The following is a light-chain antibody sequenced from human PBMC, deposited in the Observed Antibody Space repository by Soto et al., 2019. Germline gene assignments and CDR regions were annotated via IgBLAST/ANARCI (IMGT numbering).Light chain of an antibody. V-gene: IGLV2-18*02. CDR2: DVN. Sequence: SVLTQPPSVSGSPGQSVAISCTGTSSDVGNSNGVSWYHQPPGTAPKLMIYDVNNRPSGVPDRFSGSKSGNTASLTISGLQAEDEGDYYCSSYTSSSTYVFGTGGKVTVL. CDR1: SSDVGNSNG. J-gene: IGLJ1*01. CDR3: SSYTSSSTYV.